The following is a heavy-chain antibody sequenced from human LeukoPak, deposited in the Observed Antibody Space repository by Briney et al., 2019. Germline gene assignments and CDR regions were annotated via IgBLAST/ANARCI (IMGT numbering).Heavy chain of an antibody. V-gene: IGHV4-31*11. CDR3: ARGPYYMTQFGLGP. J-gene: IGHJ5*02. D-gene: IGHD3-10*01. Sequence: SETLSLTCAVYGGSFSGYYWSWIRQHPGKGLEWIGYIYYSGSTYYNPSLKSRVTISVDTSKNQFSLKLSSVTAADTAVYYCARGPYYMTQFGLGPWGQGTLVTVSS. CDR1: GGSFSGYY. CDR2: IYYSGST.